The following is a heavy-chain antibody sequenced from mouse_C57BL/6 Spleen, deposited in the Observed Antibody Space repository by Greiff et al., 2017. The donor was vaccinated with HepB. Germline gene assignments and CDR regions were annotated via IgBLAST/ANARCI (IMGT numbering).Heavy chain of an antibody. V-gene: IGHV14-1*01. D-gene: IGHD1-1*01. CDR1: GFNIKDYY. CDR3: TLYYYGSPFAY. CDR2: IDPEDGDT. J-gene: IGHJ3*01. Sequence: EVKLQQSGAELVRPGASVKLSCTASGFNIKDYYMHWVKQRPEQGLEWIGRIDPEDGDTEYAPKFQGKATMTADTSSNTAYLQLSSLTSEDTAVYYCTLYYYGSPFAYWGQGTLVTVSA.